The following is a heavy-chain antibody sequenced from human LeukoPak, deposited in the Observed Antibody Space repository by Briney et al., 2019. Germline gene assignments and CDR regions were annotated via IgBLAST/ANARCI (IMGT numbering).Heavy chain of an antibody. CDR2: IYYSGST. CDR1: GGSISSSSYY. CDR3: GRSGGYYHFDY. D-gene: IGHD1-26*01. J-gene: IGHJ4*02. Sequence: SETLSLTCTVSGGSISSSSYYWGWIRQPPGRGLEWIGSIYYSGSTYYNPSLKSRVTISVDTSKNQFSLKLSSVAAADTAVFYCGRSGGYYHFDYWGQGTLVTVSS. V-gene: IGHV4-39*01.